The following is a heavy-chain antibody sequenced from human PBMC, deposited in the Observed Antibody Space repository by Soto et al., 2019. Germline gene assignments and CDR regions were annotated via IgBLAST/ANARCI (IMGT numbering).Heavy chain of an antibody. Sequence: PGGSLRLSCAASGFTFSDSYMSWIRQAPGKGLEWVGRIKSKTDGGTTDYAAPVKGRFTISRDDSKNTLYLQMNSLKTEDTAVYYCTTHALGLFDYWGQGTLVTVSS. V-gene: IGHV3-15*01. CDR2: IKSKTDGGTT. J-gene: IGHJ4*02. CDR1: GFTFSDSY. CDR3: TTHALGLFDY.